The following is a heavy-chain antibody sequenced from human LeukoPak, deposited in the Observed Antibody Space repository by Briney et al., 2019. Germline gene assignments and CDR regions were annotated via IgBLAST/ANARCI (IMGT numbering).Heavy chain of an antibody. CDR1: GGSISSGDYY. CDR2: IYYSGST. D-gene: IGHD1-26*01. CDR3: AREIPYSGSFEY. V-gene: IGHV4-30-4*02. Sequence: SETLSLTCTVSGGSISSGDYYWSWIPQPPGKGLEWIGYIYYSGSTYYNPSLKSRVTISVDTSRNQFSLRLSSVTAADTAIYYCAREIPYSGSFEYWGQGILVTVSS. J-gene: IGHJ4*02.